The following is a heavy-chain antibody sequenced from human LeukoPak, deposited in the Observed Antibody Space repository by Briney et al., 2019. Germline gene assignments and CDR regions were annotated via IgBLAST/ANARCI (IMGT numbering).Heavy chain of an antibody. CDR3: ARLLYTDFWSGYYSNWFDP. V-gene: IGHV4-39*01. CDR2: IYYSGST. Sequence: SETLSLTCTVSGGSISSRPYYWGWIRQPPGKGLEWIGTIYYSGSTYYNPSLKSRVTISVDTSKNQFSLKLSSVTAADTAVYYCARLLYTDFWSGYYSNWFDPWGQGTLVTVSS. CDR1: GGSISSRPYY. J-gene: IGHJ5*02. D-gene: IGHD3-3*01.